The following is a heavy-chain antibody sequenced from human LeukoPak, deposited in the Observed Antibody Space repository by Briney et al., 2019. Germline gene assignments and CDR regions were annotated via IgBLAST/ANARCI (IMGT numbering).Heavy chain of an antibody. D-gene: IGHD6-6*01. V-gene: IGHV3-30*18. CDR2: ISYDGSNK. CDR1: GFTFSSYG. CDR3: AKNQVAARPRCPDFDY. J-gene: IGHJ4*02. Sequence: GGSLRLSCAASGFTFSSYGMLWVRQAPGKGLEWVAVISYDGSNKYYADSVMGRFTISRDNSKNTLYLQMNSLRAEDTAVYYCAKNQVAARPRCPDFDYWGQGTLVTVSS.